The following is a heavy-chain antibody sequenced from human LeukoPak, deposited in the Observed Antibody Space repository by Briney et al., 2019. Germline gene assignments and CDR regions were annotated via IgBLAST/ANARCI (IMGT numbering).Heavy chain of an antibody. V-gene: IGHV4-59*12. J-gene: IGHJ4*02. CDR2: IYYSGST. Sequence: SETLSLTCTVSGGSISSYYWSWVRQPPGKGLEWIGYIYYSGSTNYNPSLKSRVTISVDTSKNQFSLKLSSVTAADTAVYYCARDQYYYGSGSYHRYDYWGQGTLVTVSS. CDR3: ARDQYYYGSGSYHRYDY. CDR1: GGSISSYY. D-gene: IGHD3-10*01.